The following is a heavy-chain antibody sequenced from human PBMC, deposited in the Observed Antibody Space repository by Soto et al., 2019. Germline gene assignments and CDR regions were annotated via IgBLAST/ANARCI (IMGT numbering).Heavy chain of an antibody. CDR3: ARQAARNYIDS. CDR1: GFTFTDYS. D-gene: IGHD6-6*01. CDR2: IDSRGRTL. J-gene: IGHJ4*02. Sequence: PGGSLRLSCAASGFTFTDYSMSWIRQAPGKGLEWLAFIDSRGRTLSYADSVKGRFTISRDNAKNSLYLQMHSLRDDDTAVYYCARQAARNYIDSWGKGDVVTVSS. V-gene: IGHV3-11*01.